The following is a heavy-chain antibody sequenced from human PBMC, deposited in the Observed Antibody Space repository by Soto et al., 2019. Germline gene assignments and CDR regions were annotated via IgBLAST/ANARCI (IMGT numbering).Heavy chain of an antibody. Sequence: SETLSLTCTVSGGPISSYYWSWIRQPPGKGLEWIGYIYYSGSTNYNPSLKSRVTISADTSKNQFSLKLSSVTAADTAVYYCARSDGYSYGSNFDYWGQGTLVTVS. CDR2: IYYSGST. J-gene: IGHJ4*02. CDR1: GGPISSYY. CDR3: ARSDGYSYGSNFDY. D-gene: IGHD5-18*01. V-gene: IGHV4-59*01.